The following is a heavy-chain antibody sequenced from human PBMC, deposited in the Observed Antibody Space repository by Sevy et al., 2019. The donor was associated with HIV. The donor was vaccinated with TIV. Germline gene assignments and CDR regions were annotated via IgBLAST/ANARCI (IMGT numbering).Heavy chain of an antibody. CDR3: TRDHVKDGDLGDYYYYAMDV. D-gene: IGHD4-17*01. J-gene: IGHJ6*02. CDR2: ISSNSDTI. V-gene: IGHV3-11*01. Sequence: GGFLRLSCAASGFTLSDYYMSWIRQAPGKGLQWISYISSNSDTIYYADSVKGRFTISRDNAKNSLYLQMSSLRAEDTAVYYCTRDHVKDGDLGDYYYYAMDVWGQGTTVTVSS. CDR1: GFTLSDYY.